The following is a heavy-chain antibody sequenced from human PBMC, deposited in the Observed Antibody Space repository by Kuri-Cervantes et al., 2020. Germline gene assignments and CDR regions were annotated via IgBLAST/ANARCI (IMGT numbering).Heavy chain of an antibody. CDR3: ARFHVQSDVPLRYYFDY. D-gene: IGHD3-16*01. CDR2: ISSSGSTI. CDR1: GFTFSDYY. J-gene: IGHJ4*02. V-gene: IGHV3-11*04. Sequence: GGSLRLSCAASGFTFSDYYMSWIRQAPGKGLEWVSYISSSGSTIYYADSVKGRFTISRDNSKNTVYLQLDSLRPEDTAVYFCARFHVQSDVPLRYYFDYWGQGTLVTVSS.